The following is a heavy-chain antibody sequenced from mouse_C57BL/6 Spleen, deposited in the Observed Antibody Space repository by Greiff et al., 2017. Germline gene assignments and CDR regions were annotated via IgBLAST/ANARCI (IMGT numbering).Heavy chain of an antibody. V-gene: IGHV1-59*01. D-gene: IGHD2-4*01. Sequence: QVQLQQPGAELVRPGTSVKLSCKASGYTFTSYWMHWVKQRPGQGLEWIGVIDPSDSYTNYNQKFKGKAILTVDTSSSTAYMQLSSLTSEDSAVYYCAREAYDYAGEYYAMDYWGQGTSVTVSS. CDR3: AREAYDYAGEYYAMDY. CDR1: GYTFTSYW. CDR2: IDPSDSYT. J-gene: IGHJ4*01.